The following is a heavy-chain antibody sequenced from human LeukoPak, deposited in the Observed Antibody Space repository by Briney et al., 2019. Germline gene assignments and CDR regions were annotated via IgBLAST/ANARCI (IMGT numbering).Heavy chain of an antibody. D-gene: IGHD3-9*01. Sequence: ASVKVSCKASGYTFTTYYMHWVRQAPGQGLEWMGIINPTGGITNYAQKFQGRVTMTRDTSTSTVYMELSSLRSEDTGVYYCARTYLRVLRYFDWPSGDDYWGQGTLVTVSS. V-gene: IGHV1-46*01. J-gene: IGHJ4*02. CDR1: GYTFTTYY. CDR2: INPTGGIT. CDR3: ARTYLRVLRYFDWPSGDDY.